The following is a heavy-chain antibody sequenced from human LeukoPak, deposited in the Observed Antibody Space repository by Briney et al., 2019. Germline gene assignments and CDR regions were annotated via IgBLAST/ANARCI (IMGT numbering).Heavy chain of an antibody. J-gene: IGHJ4*02. CDR1: GFTVSSNY. Sequence: GGSLRLSCAASGFTVSSNYMSWVRQAPGKGLEWVSVIYSGGGSTYYADSVKGRFTISRDKSKNTLYPQMDSLRAEDTAVYYCAKDLLVGVIPYYFDYWGQGTLVAVSS. V-gene: IGHV3-66*01. D-gene: IGHD2-15*01. CDR2: IYSGGGST. CDR3: AKDLLVGVIPYYFDY.